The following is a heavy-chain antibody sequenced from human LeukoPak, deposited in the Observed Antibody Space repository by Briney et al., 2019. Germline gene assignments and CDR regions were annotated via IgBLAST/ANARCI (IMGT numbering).Heavy chain of an antibody. CDR1: GFTFDDYA. D-gene: IGHD1-20*01. V-gene: IGHV3-9*01. J-gene: IGHJ4*02. CDR3: AKDRAPYNWNDVDY. Sequence: GRSLRLSCAVSGFTFDDYAMHWVRQAPGKGLEWVSGINWNSGSIGYADSVKGRFTISRDNSNNTLYLQMNSLRAEDTAVYYCAKDRAPYNWNDVDYWGQGSLATVSS. CDR2: INWNSGSI.